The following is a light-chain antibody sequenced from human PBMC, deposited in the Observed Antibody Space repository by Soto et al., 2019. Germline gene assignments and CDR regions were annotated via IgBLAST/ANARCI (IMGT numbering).Light chain of an antibody. CDR3: QQNNSIPRT. Sequence: DIQTAQSPSSLSASVGDRDTITCRASQSISNNLIWYQQKSGKAPNVLINAASSLPSGVPSRFSGSGSGTDFTLTISSLQPEDFATYYCQQNNSIPRTLGQGTKVEIK. V-gene: IGKV1-39*01. J-gene: IGKJ2*01. CDR1: QSISNN. CDR2: AAS.